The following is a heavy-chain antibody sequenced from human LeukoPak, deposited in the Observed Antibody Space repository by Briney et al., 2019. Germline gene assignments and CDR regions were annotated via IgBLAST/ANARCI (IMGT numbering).Heavy chain of an antibody. Sequence: ASVKVSCKASGYTFTTYGISWVRQAPGQGLEWMGWISASTGNTYYAEKVQGRVTMATDTSTTTAYMELRSLTSDDTGVYYCARDGCSGSSCPPRAFGQNWFDPWGQGTLVTVSS. J-gene: IGHJ5*02. D-gene: IGHD2-15*01. V-gene: IGHV1-18*01. CDR1: GYTFTTYG. CDR3: ARDGCSGSSCPPRAFGQNWFDP. CDR2: ISASTGNT.